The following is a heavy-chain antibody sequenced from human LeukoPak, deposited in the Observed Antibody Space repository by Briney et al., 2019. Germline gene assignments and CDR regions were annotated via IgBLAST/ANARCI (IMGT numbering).Heavy chain of an antibody. Sequence: SGTLSLTCAVSGGSISRSNWWSWVRQPPGKGLEWIGEIYHSGSTNYNPSLKSRVTISVDKSKNQFSLKLSSVTAADTAMYYCARTYSGTYTYYLDYWGQGTLVTVSS. J-gene: IGHJ4*02. CDR3: ARTYSGTYTYYLDY. CDR2: IYHSGST. V-gene: IGHV4-4*02. D-gene: IGHD1-26*01. CDR1: GGSISRSNW.